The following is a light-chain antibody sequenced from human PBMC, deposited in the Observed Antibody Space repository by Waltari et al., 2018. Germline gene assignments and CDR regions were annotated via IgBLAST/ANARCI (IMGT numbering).Light chain of an antibody. Sequence: QSALAQPASVSGSPGQSITISCTGSSSDIGAFDLVSWYQQHPGRAPRLIIRNVNERPSGFPHRFSGSKSGNTASLTISSLRSEDESLYFCSSFTTGSTGLFGGGTKLTVL. CDR1: SSDIGAFDL. CDR2: NVN. CDR3: SSFTTGSTGL. J-gene: IGLJ2*01. V-gene: IGLV2-14*03.